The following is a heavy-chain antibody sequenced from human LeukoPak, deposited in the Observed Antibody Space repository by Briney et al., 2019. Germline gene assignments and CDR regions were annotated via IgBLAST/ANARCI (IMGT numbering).Heavy chain of an antibody. Sequence: GGSLRLSCAASGFTFSSYAMSWIRQAPGKGLEWVSYISSSGSTIYYADSVKGRFTISRDNAKNSLYLQMNSLRAEDTAVYYCAILTVVRSGVVDGMDVWGQGTTVTVSS. D-gene: IGHD4-23*01. CDR2: ISSSGSTI. CDR1: GFTFSSYA. V-gene: IGHV3-11*01. J-gene: IGHJ6*02. CDR3: AILTVVRSGVVDGMDV.